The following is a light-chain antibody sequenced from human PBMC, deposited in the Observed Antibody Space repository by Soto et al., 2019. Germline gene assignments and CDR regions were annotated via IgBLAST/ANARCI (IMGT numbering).Light chain of an antibody. CDR1: QSTSSW. CDR2: DAS. CDR3: QKYNTYSQK. V-gene: IGKV1-5*01. Sequence: DIQMTPSPSTLSASVLYRVTITFRASQSTSSWLAWYQQKPGKAPKLLIYDASSLESGVPSRFSGRGSGTEFTLTISSLQPDDFATYYCQKYNTYSQKFGQGTKVDIK. J-gene: IGKJ1*01.